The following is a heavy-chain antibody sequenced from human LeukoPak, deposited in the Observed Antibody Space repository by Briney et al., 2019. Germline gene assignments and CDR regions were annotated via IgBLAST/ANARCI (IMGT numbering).Heavy chain of an antibody. V-gene: IGHV3-48*01. Sequence: PGGSLRLSCAASGFTFSSYSMNWVRQAPGKGLEWVSYISSSSSTIYYADSVKGRFTISRDDAKNSLYLQMNCLRAEDTAVYYCAREVGAPKGDAFDIWGQGTMVTVS. CDR3: AREVGAPKGDAFDI. CDR1: GFTFSSYS. CDR2: ISSSSSTI. J-gene: IGHJ3*02. D-gene: IGHD1-26*01.